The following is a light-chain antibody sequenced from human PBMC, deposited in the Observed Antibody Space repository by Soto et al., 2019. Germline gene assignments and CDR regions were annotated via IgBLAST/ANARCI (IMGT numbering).Light chain of an antibody. V-gene: IGKV1-16*02. Sequence: DIQMTQSPSSLSASVGDRVTITCRASQDISNFLAWFHQAPGKAPKSLIYGAFSLQSGVPSKFSGSGSGTEFTLTISSLQPEDFGTYYCQQYHSYPATFGGGTKVEIQ. CDR1: QDISNF. J-gene: IGKJ4*01. CDR3: QQYHSYPAT. CDR2: GAF.